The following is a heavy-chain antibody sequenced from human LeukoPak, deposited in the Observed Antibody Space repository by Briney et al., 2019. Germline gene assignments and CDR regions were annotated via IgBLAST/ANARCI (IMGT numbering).Heavy chain of an antibody. CDR1: GYTFTGYY. J-gene: IGHJ4*02. D-gene: IGHD3-10*01. CDR2: INSNSGGT. Sequence: REASVKLSCKASGYTFTGYYMHWVRQAPGQGLEWMGWINSNSGGTNYAQKFQGRVTMTRDTSISTAYMELSRLRSDDTAVYYCARDRVPLWFGESTSLDYWGQGTLVTVSS. CDR3: ARDRVPLWFGESTSLDY. V-gene: IGHV1-2*02.